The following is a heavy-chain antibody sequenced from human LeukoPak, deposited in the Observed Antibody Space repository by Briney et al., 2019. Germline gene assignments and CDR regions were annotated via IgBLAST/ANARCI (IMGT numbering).Heavy chain of an antibody. CDR2: INHSGST. CDR3: ARSQLPDIVVVPAAIPAGYYFDY. CDR1: GGSFSGYY. Sequence: PSETLSLTCAVYGGSFSGYYWSWIRQPPGKGLEWIGEINHSGSTNYNPSLKSRVTISVDTSKNQFSLKLSSVTAADTAVYYCARSQLPDIVVVPAAIPAGYYFDYWGQGTLVTVSS. J-gene: IGHJ4*02. V-gene: IGHV4-34*01. D-gene: IGHD2-2*01.